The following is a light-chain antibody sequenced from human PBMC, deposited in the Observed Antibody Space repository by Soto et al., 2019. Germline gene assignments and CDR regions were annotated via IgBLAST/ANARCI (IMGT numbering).Light chain of an antibody. V-gene: IGKV1-27*01. J-gene: IGKJ1*01. CDR2: AAS. CDR1: QGISNY. CDR3: QKYNSAPQT. Sequence: DIQMTQSPSSLSASVGARVTITCRASQGISNYLAWYQQKPGKVPKLLIYAASTLQSGVPSRFSGSGSGTDFTLTISSMKPEDVATYYCQKYNSAPQTFGQGNKVEIK.